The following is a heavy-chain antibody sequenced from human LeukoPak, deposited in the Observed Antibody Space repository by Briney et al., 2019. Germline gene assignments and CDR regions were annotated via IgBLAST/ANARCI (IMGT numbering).Heavy chain of an antibody. Sequence: SETLSLTCTVSGGSISSYYWSWIRQPPGKGLEWIGYIYYSGSTNYNPSLKSRATISVDTSKNQFSLNLSSLTAADTAVYYCARHGRIRDDTFDIWGQGTMVTVSS. CDR3: ARHGRIRDDTFDI. CDR1: GGSISSYY. V-gene: IGHV4-59*08. CDR2: IYYSGST. D-gene: IGHD1-14*01. J-gene: IGHJ3*02.